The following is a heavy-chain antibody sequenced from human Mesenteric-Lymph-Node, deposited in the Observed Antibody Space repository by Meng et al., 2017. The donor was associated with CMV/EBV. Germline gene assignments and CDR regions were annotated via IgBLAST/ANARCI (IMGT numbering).Heavy chain of an antibody. CDR1: GFSFISYN. D-gene: IGHD3-3*01. CDR3: ASLSPISIFGVA. CDR2: ISGSSGYI. Sequence: GGSLRLSCAASGFSFISYNMNWVRQAPGKGLEWVSSISGSSGYIYYADSVKGRFTTSISRDNAKNSLYLQMNSLRAEDTAVYYCASLSPISIFGVAWGQGTLVTVSS. J-gene: IGHJ5*02. V-gene: IGHV3-21*06.